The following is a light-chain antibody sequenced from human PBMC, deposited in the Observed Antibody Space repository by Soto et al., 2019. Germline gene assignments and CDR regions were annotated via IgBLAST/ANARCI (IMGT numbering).Light chain of an antibody. CDR1: QGISHY. V-gene: IGKV1-27*01. CDR3: QRYNSAPRT. J-gene: IGKJ1*01. Sequence: GAIVTITCRASQGISHYLAWYQQKPGKPPTLLMYGASTLQSGVPSRFSGSGSGTDFTLTISSLQPEDVAVYYCQRYNSAPRTFGQGTKVDIK. CDR2: GAS.